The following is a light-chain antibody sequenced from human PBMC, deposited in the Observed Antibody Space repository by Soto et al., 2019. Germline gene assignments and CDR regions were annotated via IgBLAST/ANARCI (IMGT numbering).Light chain of an antibody. J-gene: IGKJ4*01. V-gene: IGKV3-20*01. CDR1: QTVSASN. CDR2: GAS. Sequence: EIVLTQSPGTLSFSAGERATLSCRASQTVSASNIVWYQQRPGQAPRLLIYGASTRATDIPVRFSGSGSGTDFTLTISRLEPEDFAVYYCPLYGSSPIFGGGTKVDIK. CDR3: PLYGSSPI.